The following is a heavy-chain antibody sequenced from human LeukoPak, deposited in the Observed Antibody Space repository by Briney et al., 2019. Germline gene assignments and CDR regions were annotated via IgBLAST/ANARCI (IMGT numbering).Heavy chain of an antibody. CDR3: ARALGSSGNYWSYYYYMDV. D-gene: IGHD3-22*01. CDR1: GFTFSSYS. Sequence: GGSLRLSCAASGFTFSSYSMNWVRQAPGKGLEWVSYISSGSSTIYYADSVKGRFTISRDNAKNSLYLQMNSLRAEDTAVYYCARALGSSGNYWSYYYYMDVWGKGTTVTLSS. J-gene: IGHJ6*03. V-gene: IGHV3-48*01. CDR2: ISSGSSTI.